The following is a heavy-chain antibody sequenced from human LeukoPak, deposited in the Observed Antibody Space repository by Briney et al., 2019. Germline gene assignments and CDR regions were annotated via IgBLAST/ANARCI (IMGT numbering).Heavy chain of an antibody. J-gene: IGHJ6*03. Sequence: PGGSLRLSCAASGFTFSSYAMRWARQAPGKGLEWVSGISWNSGSIGYADSVKGRFTISRDNAKNSLYLQMNSLRAEDMALYYCAKGAGFTLTPYYMDVWGKGTTVTVSS. CDR2: ISWNSGSI. V-gene: IGHV3-9*03. D-gene: IGHD2-8*01. CDR1: GFTFSSYA. CDR3: AKGAGFTLTPYYMDV.